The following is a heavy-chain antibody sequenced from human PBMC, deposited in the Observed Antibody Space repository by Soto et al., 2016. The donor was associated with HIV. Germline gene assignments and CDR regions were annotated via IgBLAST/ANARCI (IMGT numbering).Heavy chain of an antibody. V-gene: IGHV3-66*01. CDR3: SDGMDV. Sequence: EVQLVESGGGLVQPGGSLRLSCAASGLTVSSNYMSWVRQAPGRGLEWVSVLYSGGSTYYADSVKGRFIISRDNSNNTMYYCARLMTMIRGGVPPWSDGMDVWGQGTTVTVSS. D-gene: IGHD3-10*01. J-gene: IGHJ6*02. CDR1: GLTVSSNY. CDR2: LYSGGST.